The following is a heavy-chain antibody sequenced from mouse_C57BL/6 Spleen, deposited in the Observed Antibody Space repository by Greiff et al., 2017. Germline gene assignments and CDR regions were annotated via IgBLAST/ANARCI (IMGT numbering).Heavy chain of an antibody. CDR3: ARRETLTGTRDWYFDV. Sequence: VQLQQSGPVLVKPGASVKMSCKASGYTFTDYYMNWVKQSHGKSLEWIGVINPYNGGTSYNQKFKGKATLTVDKSSSTAYMELNSLTSEEAAVYYCARRETLTGTRDWYFDVWGTGTTVTVSS. D-gene: IGHD4-1*01. CDR2: INPYNGGT. V-gene: IGHV1-19*01. J-gene: IGHJ1*03. CDR1: GYTFTDYY.